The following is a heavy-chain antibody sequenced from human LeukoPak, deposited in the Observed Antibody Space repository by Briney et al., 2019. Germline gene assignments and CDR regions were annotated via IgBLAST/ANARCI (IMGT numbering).Heavy chain of an antibody. Sequence: SETLSLTCAVYGGSFSGYYWSWIRQPPGKGLEWIGEINHSGSTNYNPSLKSRVTISVDTSKNQFSLKLSSVTAADTAVYYCARHKWVRYCYDSAFDIWGQGTMVTVSS. D-gene: IGHD3-22*01. J-gene: IGHJ3*02. CDR3: ARHKWVRYCYDSAFDI. CDR2: INHSGST. CDR1: GGSFSGYY. V-gene: IGHV4-34*01.